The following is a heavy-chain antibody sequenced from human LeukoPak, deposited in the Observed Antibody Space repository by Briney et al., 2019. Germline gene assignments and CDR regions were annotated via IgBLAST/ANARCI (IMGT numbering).Heavy chain of an antibody. J-gene: IGHJ4*02. D-gene: IGHD2/OR15-2a*01. V-gene: IGHV3-33*01. CDR3: ARDRSEGWTTFFDY. CDR2: IWNDGSNQ. Sequence: GRSLRLSCAASGFTFSRFGLHWVRQAPGKGLEWVALIWNDGSNQNYADSVKGRFTISRDNAKNSLYLQMNSLRAEDTAVYYCARDRSEGWTTFFDYWGQGTLVTVSS. CDR1: GFTFSRFG.